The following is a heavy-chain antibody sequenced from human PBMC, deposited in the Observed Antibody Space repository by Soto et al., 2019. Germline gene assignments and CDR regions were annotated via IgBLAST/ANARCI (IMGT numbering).Heavy chain of an antibody. CDR2: IYYSGST. J-gene: IGHJ5*02. Sequence: SETLSLTCTVSGGSISSYYWSCIRQPPGKGLEWIGYIYYSGSTNYNPSLKSRVTISVDTSKNQFSLKLSSVTAADTAVYYCARDRECSSRSSYTGNWFDPWGQGTLVTVSS. D-gene: IGHD2-2*02. CDR1: GGSISSYY. CDR3: ARDRECSSRSSYTGNWFDP. V-gene: IGHV4-59*01.